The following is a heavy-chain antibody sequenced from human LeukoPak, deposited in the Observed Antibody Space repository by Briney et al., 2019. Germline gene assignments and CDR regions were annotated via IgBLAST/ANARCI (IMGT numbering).Heavy chain of an antibody. Sequence: SETLSLTCTVSGGSISSGGYYWSWIRQHPGKGLEWIGYIYYSGSTYYNPSLKSRVTISEDTSKNQFSLKLSSVTAADTAVYYCARDVFRDSNNWNWGQGTLVTVSS. CDR1: GGSISSGGYY. CDR3: ARDVFRDSNNWN. CDR2: IYYSGST. V-gene: IGHV4-31*03. J-gene: IGHJ4*02. D-gene: IGHD1-1*01.